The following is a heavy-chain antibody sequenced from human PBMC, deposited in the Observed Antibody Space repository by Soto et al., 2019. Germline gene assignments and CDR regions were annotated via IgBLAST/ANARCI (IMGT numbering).Heavy chain of an antibody. CDR2: ISGSGGST. J-gene: IGHJ3*02. CDR1: GFTFSSYA. Sequence: LRLSCAASGFTFSSYAMSWVRQAPGKGLEWVSAISGSGGSTYYADSVKGRFTISRDNSKNTLYLQMNSLRAEDTAVYYCAKDRMIVVVITVGVAFDIWGQGTMVTVSS. D-gene: IGHD3-22*01. CDR3: AKDRMIVVVITVGVAFDI. V-gene: IGHV3-23*01.